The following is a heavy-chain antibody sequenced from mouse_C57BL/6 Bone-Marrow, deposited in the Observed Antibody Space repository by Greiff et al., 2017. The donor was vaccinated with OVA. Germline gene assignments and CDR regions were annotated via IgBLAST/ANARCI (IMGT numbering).Heavy chain of an antibody. CDR1: GFTFSSYG. CDR2: ISSGGSYT. J-gene: IGHJ3*01. D-gene: IGHD1-1*01. CDR3: ARHRYGSSSSFAY. Sequence: EVKLVESGGDLVKPGGSLKLSCAASGFTFSSYGMSWVRQTPDKRLEWVATISSGGSYTYYADSVKGRFTISRDNAKNTLYLQMSSLKSEDTAMYYCARHRYGSSSSFAYWGQGTLVTVSA. V-gene: IGHV5-6*01.